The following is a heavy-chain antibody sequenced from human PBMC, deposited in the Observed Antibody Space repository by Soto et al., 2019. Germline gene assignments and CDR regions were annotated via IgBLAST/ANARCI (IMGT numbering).Heavy chain of an antibody. CDR1: GGSISSSSYY. D-gene: IGHD2-15*01. Sequence: SETLSLTCTVSGGSISSSSYYWGWIRQPPGKGLEWIGSIYYSGSTYYNPSLKSRVTISVDTSKNQFSLKLSSVTAADTAVYYCATKVVVAATDWFDTWGKGPLVTVSS. J-gene: IGHJ5*02. CDR3: ATKVVVAATDWFDT. V-gene: IGHV4-39*01. CDR2: IYYSGST.